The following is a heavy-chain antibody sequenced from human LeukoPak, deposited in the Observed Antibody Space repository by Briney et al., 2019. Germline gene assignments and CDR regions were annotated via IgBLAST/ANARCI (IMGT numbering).Heavy chain of an antibody. J-gene: IGHJ4*02. V-gene: IGHV3-7*01. D-gene: IGHD1-1*01. CDR1: GFTFSRYW. CDR2: IKEDGSDK. Sequence: GGSLRLSCEGSGFTFSRYWMTWVRQAPGKGLEWVANIKEDGSDKYYVDSVKGRFTISRDNAKNSLYLQMNSLRAEDTAVYYCARGGWVPFDYWGQGTLVTVSS. CDR3: ARGGWVPFDY.